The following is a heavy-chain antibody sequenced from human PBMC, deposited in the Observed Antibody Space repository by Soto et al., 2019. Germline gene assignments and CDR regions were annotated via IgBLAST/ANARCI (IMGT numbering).Heavy chain of an antibody. CDR3: ARSGYSYGPNPLLY. CDR1: GGSISSGGYY. J-gene: IGHJ4*02. V-gene: IGHV4-31*03. Sequence: QVQLQESGPGLVKPSQILSLTCTVSGGSISSGGYYWSWIRQHPGKGLEWIGYIYYSGSPYYNPSLKSRVTISVDTYKNQFSLKLSSVTAADTAVYYCARSGYSYGPNPLLYWGQGTLVTVSS. CDR2: IYYSGSP. D-gene: IGHD5-18*01.